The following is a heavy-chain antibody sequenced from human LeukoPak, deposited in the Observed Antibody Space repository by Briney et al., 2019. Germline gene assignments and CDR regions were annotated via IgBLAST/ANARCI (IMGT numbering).Heavy chain of an antibody. Sequence: TSETLSLTCTVSGGSISSGDYYWSWIRQPPGKGLEWIGYIYYSGSTCYNPSLKSRVTISVDTSKNQFSLKLSSVTAADTAIYYCARAPLDCSGGSCYYWYFDLWGRGTLVTVSS. J-gene: IGHJ2*01. CDR2: IYYSGST. D-gene: IGHD2-15*01. V-gene: IGHV4-30-4*08. CDR1: GGSISSGDYY. CDR3: ARAPLDCSGGSCYYWYFDL.